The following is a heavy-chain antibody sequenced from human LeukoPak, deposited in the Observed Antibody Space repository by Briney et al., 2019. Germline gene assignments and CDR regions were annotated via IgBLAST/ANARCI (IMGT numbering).Heavy chain of an antibody. CDR3: ARKDGDY. V-gene: IGHV4-4*07. CDR2: IYSSGST. Sequence: SETLSLTCTVSGASISSFHRTWIRQPAGKGLEWIGLIYSSGSTIYIPSLKSRVAMSVDMTKNQLSLKLSSVTAADTAMYYCARKDGDYWGQGTLVTVSS. J-gene: IGHJ4*02. CDR1: GASISSFH.